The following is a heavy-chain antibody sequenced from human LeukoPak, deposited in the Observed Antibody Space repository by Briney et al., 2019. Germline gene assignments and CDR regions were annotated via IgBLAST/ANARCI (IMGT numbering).Heavy chain of an antibody. D-gene: IGHD3-16*01. CDR2: INYSGST. Sequence: QPSETLSLTCTVSGGSISSGSYCWGWIRQPPGKGLEWIGSINYSGSTYYNPSLKSRVTIAVDTPKTQFSLRVSSVTAADTAVYYCATGRGNENLGYWGQGTLVTVSS. CDR1: GGSISSGSYC. J-gene: IGHJ4*02. V-gene: IGHV4-39*07. CDR3: ATGRGNENLGY.